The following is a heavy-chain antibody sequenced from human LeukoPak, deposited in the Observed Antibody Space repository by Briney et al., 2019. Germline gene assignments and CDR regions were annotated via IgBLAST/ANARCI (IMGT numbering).Heavy chain of an antibody. Sequence: SETLSLTCTVSDGPVVTDSYYWAWIRQPLGKGLEWIGSIYYSGSTYYNPSLRSRVTISVDTSKNQFSLKLSSVTAADTAVYYCATIERLDMSTPLNWGQGTLVTVSS. J-gene: IGHJ4*02. D-gene: IGHD5-24*01. CDR2: IYYSGST. CDR3: ATIERLDMSTPLN. V-gene: IGHV4-39*07. CDR1: DGPVVTDSYY.